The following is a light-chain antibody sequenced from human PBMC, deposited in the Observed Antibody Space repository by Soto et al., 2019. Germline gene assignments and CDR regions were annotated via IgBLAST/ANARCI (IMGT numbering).Light chain of an antibody. CDR1: SGHSSYI. CDR2: LEGSGSY. CDR3: SSYTTKSSLI. V-gene: IGLV4-60*03. Sequence: QPVLTQSSSASASLGSSVKLTCTLSSGHSSYIIAWHQQQPGKAPRYLMKLEGSGSYNKGSGVPDRCSGSSSGADRYLTISNLQSEDEADYYCSSYTTKSSLIFGGGTQLTVL. J-gene: IGLJ2*01.